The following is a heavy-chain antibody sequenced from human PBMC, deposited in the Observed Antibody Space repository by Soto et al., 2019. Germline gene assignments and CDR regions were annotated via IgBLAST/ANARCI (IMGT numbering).Heavy chain of an antibody. D-gene: IGHD1-26*01. CDR1: GFTFTNSA. CDR2: ISGSGVRT. CDR3: AKDHPDSGDLGPFDS. J-gene: IGHJ4*02. V-gene: IGHV3-23*01. Sequence: DVQLLESGGGLVQPGGSLRLSCAASGFTFTNSAMNWVRQAPGKGLEWVAAISGSGVRTYYADSVQGRFTISRDNARNTVTLQMNSLRLEDTALYYCAKDHPDSGDLGPFDSWGQGDLVTVSS.